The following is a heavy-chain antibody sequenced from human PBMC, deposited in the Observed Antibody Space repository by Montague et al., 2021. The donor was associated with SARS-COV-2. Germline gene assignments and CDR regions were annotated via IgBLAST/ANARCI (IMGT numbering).Heavy chain of an antibody. V-gene: IGHV3-30*04. Sequence: SLRLSCAASQLPFTRYAMHWVRQAPGKGLEWLSFISRDDSNLCYADSVKGRFTISSDNSKHTLYLQMDSLRAEDTALYYCAGEGYRSGGFYFDYWGQGTLVTVSS. J-gene: IGHJ4*02. CDR2: ISRDDSNL. D-gene: IGHD2-15*01. CDR3: AGEGYRSGGFYFDY. CDR1: QLPFTRYA.